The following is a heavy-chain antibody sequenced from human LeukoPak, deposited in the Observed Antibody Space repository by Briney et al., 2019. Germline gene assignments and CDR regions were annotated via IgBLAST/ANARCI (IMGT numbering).Heavy chain of an antibody. J-gene: IGHJ6*02. CDR2: IVVGSGNT. CDR3: AAGLEYSSSWYSHYYYYGMDV. CDR1: GFTFTSSA. Sequence: SVKVSCKASGFTFTSSAVQWVRQARGQRLEWIGWIVVGSGNTNYAQKSQERVTITRDMSTSTAYRELSSLRSEDTAVYYCAAGLEYSSSWYSHYYYYGMDVWGQGTTVTVSS. D-gene: IGHD6-13*01. V-gene: IGHV1-58*01.